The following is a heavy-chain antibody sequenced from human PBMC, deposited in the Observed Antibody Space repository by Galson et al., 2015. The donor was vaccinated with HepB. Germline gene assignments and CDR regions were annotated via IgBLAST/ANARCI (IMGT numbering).Heavy chain of an antibody. D-gene: IGHD2-2*01. CDR1: GFTFGNHG. CDR3: LYVPAATDNWFDP. J-gene: IGHJ5*02. CDR2: ISHDGSNK. V-gene: IGHV3-30*03. Sequence: SLRLSGAASGFTFGNHGMHWGRQAPGEGLEWVAVISHDGSNKYYADSVKGRFTISRDNSKNTLYLQMNSLRTEDTAVYYCLYVPAATDNWFDPWGQGTLVTVSS.